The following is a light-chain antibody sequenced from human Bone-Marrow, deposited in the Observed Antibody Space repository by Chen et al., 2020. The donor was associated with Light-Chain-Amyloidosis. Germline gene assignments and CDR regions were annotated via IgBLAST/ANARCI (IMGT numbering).Light chain of an antibody. CDR2: DNN. CDR1: SANIGNNY. CDR3: GTWDSSLSAGV. J-gene: IGLJ3*02. Sequence: QSVLTPPPSVSAAPGQKVTLSCSGSSANIGNNYASWYQQLPGTAPKLLIYDNNKRPSGIPDRFAGCKSGTSATLGSTVLQTGDEADYYCGTWDSSLSAGVFGGGTKLTVL. V-gene: IGLV1-51*01.